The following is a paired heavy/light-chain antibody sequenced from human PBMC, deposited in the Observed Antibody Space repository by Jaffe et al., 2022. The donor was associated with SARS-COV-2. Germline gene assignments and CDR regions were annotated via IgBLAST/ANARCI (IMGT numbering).Light chain of an antibody. CDR3: GSWDSSLSAGV. CDR1: SSNIGKNY. Sequence: QSVLTQPPSVSAAPGQNVTISCSGSSSNIGKNYVSWYQQLPGTAPKLLIYDHNKRPSGIPDRFSGSKSGTSATLGITGLQTGDEADYSCGSWDSSLSAGVFGGGTKLTVL. V-gene: IGLV1-51*01. J-gene: IGLJ3*02. CDR2: DHN.
Heavy chain of an antibody. Sequence: EVQLVESGGGLIQPGGSLRLSCAASGFTVSGNFMSWVRQAPGKGLEWVSVIYSGGTTQYADSVKGRFTISRDNSKNTVSLQMNSLRAEDTAVYYCTRGRLASGGFDSWGQGTLVIVSS. CDR1: GFTVSGNF. J-gene: IGHJ4*02. D-gene: IGHD6-19*01. CDR2: IYSGGTT. V-gene: IGHV3-53*01. CDR3: TRGRLASGGFDS.